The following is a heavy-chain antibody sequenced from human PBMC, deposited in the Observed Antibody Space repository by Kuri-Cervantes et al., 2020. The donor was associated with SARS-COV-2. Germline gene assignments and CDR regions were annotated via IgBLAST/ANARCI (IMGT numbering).Heavy chain of an antibody. CDR3: ARDKLERDGDRRYYYYYGMDV. V-gene: IGHV3-30-3*01. CDR2: ISYDGSNK. J-gene: IGHJ6*02. Sequence: GGSLRLSCAASGFTFSSYAMHWVRQAPGKGLEWVAVISYDGSNKYYADSVKGRFTISRDNSKNTLYLQMNSLRAEDTAVYYCARDKLERDGDRRYYYYYGMDVWGQGTTVTVSS. D-gene: IGHD1-1*01. CDR1: GFTFSSYA.